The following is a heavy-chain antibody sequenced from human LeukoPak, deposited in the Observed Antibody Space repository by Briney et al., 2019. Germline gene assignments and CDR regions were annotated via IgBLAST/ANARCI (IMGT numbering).Heavy chain of an antibody. CDR2: IKQDGSEK. D-gene: IGHD1-26*01. J-gene: IGHJ4*02. CDR3: AREGANY. V-gene: IGHV3-7*03. Sequence: GGSLRLSCAGSGFTFSSYWMSWVRQAPGKGLEWVANIKQDGSEKYYVDSVKGRFTISRDNAKNSLYLQMNSLRAEDTAVYYCAREGANYWGQGTLVTVSS. CDR1: GFTFSSYW.